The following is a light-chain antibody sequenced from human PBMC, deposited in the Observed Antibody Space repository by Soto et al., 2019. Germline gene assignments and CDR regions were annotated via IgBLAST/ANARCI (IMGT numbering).Light chain of an antibody. CDR3: QQYDT. J-gene: IGKJ2*01. CDR2: GAA. Sequence: EIVLTQSPGTLSLSPGERATLSCRASQSVSSSLAWYQQKPGQAPRLLIYGAASRATGIPDRFSGSGSGTDLTLTISRLEPEDFAMYYCQQYDTFGQGTKVDIK. V-gene: IGKV3-20*01. CDR1: QSVSSS.